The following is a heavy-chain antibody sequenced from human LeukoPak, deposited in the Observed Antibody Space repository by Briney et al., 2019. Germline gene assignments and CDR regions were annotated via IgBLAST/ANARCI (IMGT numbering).Heavy chain of an antibody. CDR3: ARWPLRQDDAFDI. J-gene: IGHJ3*02. V-gene: IGHV4-4*02. D-gene: IGHD5-12*01. CDR2: IYHSGST. CDR1: GGSISSSNW. Sequence: SETLSLTCAVSGGSISSSNWWSWVRQPPGKGLEWIGEIYHSGSTNYNPSLKSRVTISVDTSKNQFSLKLSSVTAADTAVYYCARWPLRQDDAFDIWGQGTMVTVSS.